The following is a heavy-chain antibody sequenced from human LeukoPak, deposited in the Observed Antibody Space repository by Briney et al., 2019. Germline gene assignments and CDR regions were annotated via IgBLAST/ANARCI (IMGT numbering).Heavy chain of an antibody. D-gene: IGHD2-15*01. J-gene: IGHJ3*02. Sequence: PSQTLSLTCTVSGGSISSGGFYWSWIRQPPGKGLEWIGTIYYSGTTNYNPSLKSRVTISVDTSKNQLSLKLSSVTAADTAVYYCASRYCRGGNCDSGLIGINAFDIWGQGTMVTVSS. V-gene: IGHV4-39*01. CDR2: IYYSGTT. CDR1: GGSISSGGFY. CDR3: ASRYCRGGNCDSGLIGINAFDI.